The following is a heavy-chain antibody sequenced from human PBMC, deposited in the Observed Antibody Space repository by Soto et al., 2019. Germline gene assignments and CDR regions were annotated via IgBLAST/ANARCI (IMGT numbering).Heavy chain of an antibody. CDR3: ARTDAGYSSSWWDYYYYGMDV. D-gene: IGHD6-13*01. CDR1: GFTFSSYA. Sequence: GGSLRLSCAASGFTFSSYAMHWVRQAPGKGLEWVAVISYDGSNKYYADSVKGRFTISRDNSKNTLYLQMNSLRAEDTAVYYCARTDAGYSSSWWDYYYYGMDVWGQGTTVTVSS. V-gene: IGHV3-30-3*01. CDR2: ISYDGSNK. J-gene: IGHJ6*02.